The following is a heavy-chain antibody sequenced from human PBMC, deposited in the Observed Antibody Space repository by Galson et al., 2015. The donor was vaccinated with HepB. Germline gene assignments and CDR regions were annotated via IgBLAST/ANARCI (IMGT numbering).Heavy chain of an antibody. CDR1: GYIFPKYW. Sequence: QSGAEVKKPGESLKISCKGSGYIFPKYWIVWVRQMPGKGLEWMGIIYPGDSDTRYSPSFQGQVTMSVDKSINTAYLQWSSLKASDTAMYYCTRRAATSWYDFDYWGQGTPVTVSS. CDR2: IYPGDSDT. J-gene: IGHJ4*02. D-gene: IGHD6-13*01. CDR3: TRRAATSWYDFDY. V-gene: IGHV5-51*01.